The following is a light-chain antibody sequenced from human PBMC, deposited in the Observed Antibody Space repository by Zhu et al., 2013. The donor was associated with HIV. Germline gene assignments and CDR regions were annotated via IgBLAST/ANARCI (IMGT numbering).Light chain of an antibody. J-gene: IGKJ4*01. Sequence: EIVMTQSPATLSLSPGERATLSCRASQSVSSSYLAWYQQKPGQAPRLLIYDASNRATGIPARFSGSGSGTDFTLTISSLEPEDFAVYYCQQRSNWPFALTFGGRDQGGDQT. CDR2: DAS. CDR1: QSVSSSY. CDR3: QQRSNWPFALT. V-gene: IGKV3-11*01.